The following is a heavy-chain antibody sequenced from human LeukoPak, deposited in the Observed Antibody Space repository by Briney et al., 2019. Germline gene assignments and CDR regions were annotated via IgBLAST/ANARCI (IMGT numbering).Heavy chain of an antibody. CDR3: ARVHDSSGYYAFYYFDY. D-gene: IGHD3-22*01. CDR1: GFTVSSNY. Sequence: GGSLRLSCAASGFTVSSNYMSWVRLAPGKGLEWVSVIYSGGSTYYADSVKGRFTISRDNSKNTLYLQMNSLRAEDTAVYYCARVHDSSGYYAFYYFDYWGQGTLVTVSP. CDR2: IYSGGST. V-gene: IGHV3-66*01. J-gene: IGHJ4*02.